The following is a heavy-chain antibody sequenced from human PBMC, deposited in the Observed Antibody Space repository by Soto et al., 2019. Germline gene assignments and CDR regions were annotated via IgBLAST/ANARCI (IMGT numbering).Heavy chain of an antibody. CDR1: GGSISSSSYY. J-gene: IGHJ4*02. Sequence: PSETLSLTCTVSGGSISSSSYYWGWIRQPPGKGLEWIGSIYYSGSTYYNPSLKSRVTISVDTSKNQFSLKLSSVTAADTAVYYCARHPYYCSGGSCYSNGFDLWGQGTLVTVSS. CDR3: ARHPYYCSGGSCYSNGFDL. D-gene: IGHD2-15*01. V-gene: IGHV4-39*01. CDR2: IYYSGST.